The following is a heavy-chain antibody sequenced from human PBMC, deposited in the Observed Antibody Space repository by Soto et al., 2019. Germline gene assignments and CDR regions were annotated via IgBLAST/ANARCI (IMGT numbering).Heavy chain of an antibody. Sequence: SETLSLTCTVSGGSISSSSYYWGWIRQPPGKGLEWIGSIYYSGSTYYNPSLKSRVTISVDTSKNQFSLKLSSLTAADTAVYYCARHFSASIVVVPAALNWFDPWGQGTLVTVSS. CDR1: GGSISSSSYY. CDR2: IYYSGST. D-gene: IGHD2-2*01. CDR3: ARHFSASIVVVPAALNWFDP. J-gene: IGHJ5*02. V-gene: IGHV4-39*01.